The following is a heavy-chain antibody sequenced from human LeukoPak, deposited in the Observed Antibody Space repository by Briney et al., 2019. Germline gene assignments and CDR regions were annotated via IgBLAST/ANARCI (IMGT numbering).Heavy chain of an antibody. J-gene: IGHJ4*02. CDR1: GYTFTGYY. CDR2: INPNSGGT. Sequence: ASVKVSCKASGYTFTGYYMHWVRQAPGQGLEWMGWINPNSGGTNYAQKFQGRVTMTRDTSISTAYMELSRLRSDDTAVYYCARVIRRRAVRGSSTSLDDWGQGTLVTVSS. CDR3: ARVIRRRAVRGSSTSLDD. V-gene: IGHV1-2*02. D-gene: IGHD2-2*01.